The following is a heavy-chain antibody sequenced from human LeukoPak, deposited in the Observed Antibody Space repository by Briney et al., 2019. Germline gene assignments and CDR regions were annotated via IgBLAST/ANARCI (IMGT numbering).Heavy chain of an antibody. Sequence: ASVKVSCKTSGYTFTSYYIHWLRQAPGQRFEWMGWSDPKSGATKYEHFQGRVTMTRDTSISTAYMELSRLTSDDTAVYYCARTSEGYCRSTRCWAYYYMDVWGKGTTVTISS. J-gene: IGHJ6*03. CDR2: SDPKSGAT. D-gene: IGHD2-2*01. CDR3: ARTSEGYCRSTRCWAYYYMDV. CDR1: GYTFTSYY. V-gene: IGHV1-2*02.